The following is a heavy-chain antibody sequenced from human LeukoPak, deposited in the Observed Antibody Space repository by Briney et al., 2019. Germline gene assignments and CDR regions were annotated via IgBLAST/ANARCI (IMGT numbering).Heavy chain of an antibody. J-gene: IGHJ4*02. Sequence: PGGSLRLSCAASGFTFSNYGIHWVRQAPGKGLEGVTYISDDGNRKYYADSVQGRFSISRDNSKNTVDLQMNSLRAEDTAVYICARDFSGKYCIDYWGQGTLVTVSS. V-gene: IGHV3-30*03. CDR2: ISDDGNRK. D-gene: IGHD1-26*01. CDR1: GFTFSNYG. CDR3: ARDFSGKYCIDY.